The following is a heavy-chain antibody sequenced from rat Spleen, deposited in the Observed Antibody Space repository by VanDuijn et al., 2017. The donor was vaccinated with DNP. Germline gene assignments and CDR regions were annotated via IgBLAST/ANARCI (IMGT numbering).Heavy chain of an antibody. CDR2: IANTGGST. V-gene: IGHV5-31*01. D-gene: IGHD1-4*01. CDR3: ARGRVLFDY. Sequence: EVQLVESGGGLVQPGRSLKLSCVASGFTFNNHWMTWIRQAPGKGLEWVASIANTGGSTYYPGSVKGRFTMSRDNAKSTLYLQVNSLRSEDTATYYCARGRVLFDYWGQGVMVTVSS. CDR1: GFTFNNHW. J-gene: IGHJ2*01.